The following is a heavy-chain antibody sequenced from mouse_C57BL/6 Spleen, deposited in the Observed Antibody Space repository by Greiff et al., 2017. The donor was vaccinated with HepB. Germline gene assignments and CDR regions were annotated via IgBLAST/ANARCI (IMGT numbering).Heavy chain of an antibody. J-gene: IGHJ2*01. CDR2: IYPGDGDT. CDR1: GYAFSSSW. V-gene: IGHV1-82*01. Sequence: VQLQQSGPELVKPGASVKISCKASGYAFSSSWMNWVKQRPGKGLEWIGRIYPGDGDTNYNGKFKGKATLTADKSSSTAYMQLSSLTSEDSAVYFCARSGYDYDEGFDYWGQGTTLTVSS. CDR3: ARSGYDYDEGFDY. D-gene: IGHD2-4*01.